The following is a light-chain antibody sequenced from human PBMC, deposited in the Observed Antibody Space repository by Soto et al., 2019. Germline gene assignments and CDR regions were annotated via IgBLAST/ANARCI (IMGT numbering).Light chain of an antibody. CDR1: SIDVVCYNY. CDR3: SSYAGRKNWYF. CDR2: EVS. J-gene: IGLJ1*01. V-gene: IGLV2-8*01. Sequence: QSVLTKPPSASGSPGQSFTISCTGTSIDVVCYNYVSWYQQHPGKAPKLMIYEVSKRPSGVPDRFSGSKSGNTASLTVSVLQAEDEVDYYCSSYAGRKNWYFFGTGTKVTVL.